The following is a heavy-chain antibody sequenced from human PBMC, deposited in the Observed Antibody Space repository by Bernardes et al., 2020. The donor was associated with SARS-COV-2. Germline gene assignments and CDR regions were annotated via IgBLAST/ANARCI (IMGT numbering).Heavy chain of an antibody. CDR1: GFTFSSYA. D-gene: IGHD3-3*01. CDR2: ISGSGGST. V-gene: IGHV3-23*01. Sequence: GSLRLSCAASGFTFSSYAMSWVRQAPGKGLEWVSAISGSGGSTYYADSVKGRFTISRDNSKNTLYLQMNSLRAEDTAVYYCAKDRTPNTPIFGVVIIRHYYGMDVWGQGTTVTVSS. CDR3: AKDRTPNTPIFGVVIIRHYYGMDV. J-gene: IGHJ6*02.